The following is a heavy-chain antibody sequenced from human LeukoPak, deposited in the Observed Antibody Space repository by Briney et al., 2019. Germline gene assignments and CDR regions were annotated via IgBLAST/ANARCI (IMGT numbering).Heavy chain of an antibody. CDR1: GFTFSSYA. D-gene: IGHD4-17*01. Sequence: GGSLRLSCAASGFTFSSYAMSWVRQAPGKGLEWVSAISGSGGSTYYADSVKGRFTISRDNSKNTLYLQMNSLRAEDTAVYYCATSRYGHYGVYFDYWGQGTLVTVSS. V-gene: IGHV3-23*01. CDR3: ATSRYGHYGVYFDY. CDR2: ISGSGGST. J-gene: IGHJ4*02.